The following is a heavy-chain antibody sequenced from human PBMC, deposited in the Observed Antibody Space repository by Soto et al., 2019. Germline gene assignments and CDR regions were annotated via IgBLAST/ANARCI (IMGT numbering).Heavy chain of an antibody. D-gene: IGHD3-10*01. CDR2: IYSGGST. J-gene: IGHJ4*02. CDR3: ARELVWFGELSDY. Sequence: EVQLVESGGGLVQPGGSLRLSCAASGFTVSSNYMSWVRQAPGKGLEWVSVIYSGGSTYYADSVKGRFTISRDNSKNTLYLQMNSLRAEDTALYYCARELVWFGELSDYWGQGTLVTVSS. V-gene: IGHV3-66*01. CDR1: GFTVSSNY.